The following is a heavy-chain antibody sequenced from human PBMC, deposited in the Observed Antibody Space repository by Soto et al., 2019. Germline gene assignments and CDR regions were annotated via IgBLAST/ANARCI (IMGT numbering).Heavy chain of an antibody. CDR1: GGSISSYY. CDR3: GRAEMCIGRSRGYYYYCMDG. J-gene: IGHJ6*02. CDR2: IYYSGST. D-gene: IGHD3-10*01. Sequence: SKTLSLTCTVSGGSISSYYWSWIRQPPGKGLEWIGDIYYSGSTNSNPSLKSRVTVSVATSKNQFSLKLSSVTAADTAVDYCGRAEMCIGRSRGYYYYCMDGWGQGPKVTVS. V-gene: IGHV4-59*01.